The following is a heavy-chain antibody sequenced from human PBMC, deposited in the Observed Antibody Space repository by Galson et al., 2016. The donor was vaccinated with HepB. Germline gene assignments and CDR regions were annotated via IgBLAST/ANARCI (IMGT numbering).Heavy chain of an antibody. CDR3: ARDAGYRDYDY. D-gene: IGHD6-13*01. J-gene: IGHJ4*02. Sequence: SCKASGYTFTNYAIHWVRQAPGQRLEWMGWINPGNGDTKYSQKFQGRVTITRDPSARTAYMELSGLRSEDTAMYYCARDAGYRDYDYWGQGTLVTVSS. CDR1: GYTFTNYA. CDR2: INPGNGDT. V-gene: IGHV1-3*01.